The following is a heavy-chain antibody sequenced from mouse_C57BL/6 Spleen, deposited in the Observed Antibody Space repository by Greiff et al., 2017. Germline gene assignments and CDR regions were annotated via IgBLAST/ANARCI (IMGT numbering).Heavy chain of an antibody. J-gene: IGHJ4*01. Sequence: EVMLVESGGGLVQPGGSLKLSCAASGFTFSDYYMYWVRQTPEKRLEWVAYISNGGGSTYYPDTVKGRFTISRDNAKNTLYLQMSRLKSEDTAMYYCARVTRGYAMDYWGQGTSVTVSS. D-gene: IGHD3-3*01. CDR3: ARVTRGYAMDY. CDR2: ISNGGGST. V-gene: IGHV5-12*01. CDR1: GFTFSDYY.